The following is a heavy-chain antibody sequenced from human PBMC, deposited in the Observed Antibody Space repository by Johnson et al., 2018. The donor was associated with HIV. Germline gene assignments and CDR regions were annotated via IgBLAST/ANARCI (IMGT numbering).Heavy chain of an antibody. CDR3: TRDAKLRPLDGPDDAFDI. Sequence: VQLVESGVGLVKPGGSLRLSCAASGFTFDDYAMHWVRQAPGKGLEWVGRIKSKTDGGTTDYAAPVKGRFTISRDDSKNTLYLQMNSLKTEDTAVYYCTRDAKLRPLDGPDDAFDIWGQGTMVTVSS. CDR1: GFTFDDYA. CDR2: IKSKTDGGTT. D-gene: IGHD2-2*03. V-gene: IGHV3-15*01. J-gene: IGHJ3*02.